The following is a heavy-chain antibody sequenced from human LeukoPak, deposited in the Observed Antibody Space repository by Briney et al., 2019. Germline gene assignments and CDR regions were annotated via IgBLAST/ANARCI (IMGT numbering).Heavy chain of an antibody. CDR3: ARVVDLQGLDY. D-gene: IGHD5-12*01. J-gene: IGHJ4*02. CDR1: GGSFSGYY. CDR2: IYTSGST. V-gene: IGHV4-59*10. Sequence: PSETLSLTCAVYGGSFSGYYWSWIRQPAGKGLEWIGRIYTSGSTNYNPSLKSRVTMSVDTSKNQFSLKLSSVTAADTAVYYCARVVDLQGLDYWGQGTLVTVSS.